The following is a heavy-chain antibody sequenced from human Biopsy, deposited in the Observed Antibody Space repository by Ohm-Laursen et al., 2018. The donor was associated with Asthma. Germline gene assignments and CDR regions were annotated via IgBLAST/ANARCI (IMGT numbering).Heavy chain of an antibody. J-gene: IGHJ4*02. V-gene: IGHV3-53*01. CDR1: GFSVSTKY. CDR2: IYSGDNT. CDR3: ARGDSSNWSHYYFDY. Sequence: SLRLSCAASGFSVSTKYMSWVRQAPGKGLEWVSLIYSGDNTYYADSVKGRFTISRDHSKLYLQMNNLRAEDTAVYYCARGDSSNWSHYYFDYWGQGTLVTVSS. D-gene: IGHD3-22*01.